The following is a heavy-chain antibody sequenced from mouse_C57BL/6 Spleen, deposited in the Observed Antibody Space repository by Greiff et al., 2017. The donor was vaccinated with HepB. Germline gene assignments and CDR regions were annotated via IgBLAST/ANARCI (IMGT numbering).Heavy chain of an antibody. CDR2: IYPGDGDT. D-gene: IGHD1-1*01. V-gene: IGHV1-80*01. J-gene: IGHJ2*01. CDR3: ARAENYSGGSYCFDY. Sequence: VQLQQSGAELVKPGASVKISCKASGYAFSSYWMNWVKQRPGKGLEWIGQIYPGDGDTNYNGKFKGKATLTADKSSSTAYMQLSSLTSEDSAVYYGARAENYSGGSYCFDYWGQGTTLTVSS. CDR1: GYAFSSYW.